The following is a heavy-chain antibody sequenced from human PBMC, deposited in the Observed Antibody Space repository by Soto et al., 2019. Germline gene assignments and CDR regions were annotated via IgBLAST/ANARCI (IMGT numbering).Heavy chain of an antibody. CDR1: GGSISSSSYY. CDR3: ARARHTVVPATQYYFDY. V-gene: IGHV4-39*07. Sequence: SETLSLTCTVAGGSISSSSYYWGWIRQPPGKGLEWIGSIYYSGSTYYNPSLKSRVTISVDTSKNQFSLKVSSVTAADTAVYYCARARHTVVPATQYYFDYWGQGTLVTVSS. J-gene: IGHJ4*02. CDR2: IYYSGST. D-gene: IGHD2-2*01.